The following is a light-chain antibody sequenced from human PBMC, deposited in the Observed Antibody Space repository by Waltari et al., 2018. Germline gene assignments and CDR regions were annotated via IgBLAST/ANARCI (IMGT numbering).Light chain of an antibody. J-gene: IGLJ1*01. V-gene: IGLV2-14*03. CDR1: TSDIAL. Sequence: QSALTQPASVSGSPGQSLTIPCPGFTSDIALLSWYQHHPPRAPKLLLYDVGNRPSGVSNRFSGSKSGNAASLTISGLQAEDEADYYCSSNTSSGTLYVFGTGTKVTVL. CDR2: DVG. CDR3: SSNTSSGTLYV.